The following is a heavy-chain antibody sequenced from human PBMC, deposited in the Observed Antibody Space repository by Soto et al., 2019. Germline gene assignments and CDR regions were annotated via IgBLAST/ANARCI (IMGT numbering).Heavy chain of an antibody. V-gene: IGHV3-30-3*01. J-gene: IGHJ6*02. CDR1: GFTFSSYA. CDR2: ISCDGSNK. Sequence: PGGSLRLSCAASGFTFSSYAMHWVRQAPGKGLEWVAVISCDGSNKYYADSVKGRFTISRDNSKNTLYLQMNSLRAEDTAVYYCAREIEKPSSSSWPTYYYYYGMDVWGQGTTVTVSS. CDR3: AREIEKPSSSSWPTYYYYYGMDV. D-gene: IGHD6-13*01.